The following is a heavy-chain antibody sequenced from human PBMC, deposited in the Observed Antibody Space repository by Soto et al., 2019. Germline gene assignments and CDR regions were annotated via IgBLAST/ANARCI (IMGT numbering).Heavy chain of an antibody. CDR3: ARGSTQLLSRYYFDY. D-gene: IGHD2-2*01. CDR2: IIPIFGTA. V-gene: IGHV1-69*13. J-gene: IGHJ4*02. CDR1: GGTFSSYA. Sequence: SVKVSCKASGGTFSSYAISWVRQAPGQGLEWMGGIIPIFGTANYAQEFQGRVTITADESTSTAYMELSSLRSEDTAVYYCARGSTQLLSRYYFDYWGQGTLVTVSS.